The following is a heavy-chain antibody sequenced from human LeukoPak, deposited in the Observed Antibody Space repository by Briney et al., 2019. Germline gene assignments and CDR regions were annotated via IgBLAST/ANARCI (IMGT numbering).Heavy chain of an antibody. CDR1: GFAFRTHS. CDR2: IWYDGSNE. Sequence: GGSLRLSCAASGFAFRTHSMTWVRQAPGKGLDWVAVIWYDGSNEYYADSVKGRFTISRDNSKNILYLQMNSLRAEDTAVYYCARVGGSGRWNYIDYWGQGTLVTVSS. D-gene: IGHD3-10*01. CDR3: ARVGGSGRWNYIDY. V-gene: IGHV3-33*08. J-gene: IGHJ4*02.